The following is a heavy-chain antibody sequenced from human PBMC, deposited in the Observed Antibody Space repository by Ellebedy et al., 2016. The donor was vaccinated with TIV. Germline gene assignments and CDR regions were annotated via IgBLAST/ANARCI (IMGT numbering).Heavy chain of an antibody. D-gene: IGHD2-2*02. CDR2: ISPSGSTI. CDR3: AREHQVPYLFDY. J-gene: IGHJ4*02. Sequence: GESLKISXAASGFTIGDYYMTWIRQAPGKGLEWISYISPSGSTIYYADSVRGRFTISRDNAKNSLYLQMNSLRAEDTAVYFCAREHQVPYLFDYWGQGTLVTVSS. V-gene: IGHV3-11*01. CDR1: GFTIGDYY.